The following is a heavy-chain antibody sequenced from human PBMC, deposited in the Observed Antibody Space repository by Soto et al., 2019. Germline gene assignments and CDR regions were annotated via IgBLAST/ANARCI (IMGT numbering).Heavy chain of an antibody. CDR3: ARAGWNDAGWFDP. CDR2: IYHSGTT. D-gene: IGHD1-1*01. V-gene: IGHV4-59*01. J-gene: IGHJ5*02. Sequence: QVQLQESGPGRVRPSETLSLTCTVSGGSITIYYWSWIRQPPGKGLEWIGSIYHSGTTNYNASLKSRLTMSVDTSKNQFSLRLRSVTAADTAVYYCARAGWNDAGWFDPWGQGTLVTVSS. CDR1: GGSITIYY.